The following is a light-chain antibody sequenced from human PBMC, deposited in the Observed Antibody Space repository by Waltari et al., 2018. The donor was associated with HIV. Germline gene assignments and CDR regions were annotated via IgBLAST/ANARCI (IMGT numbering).Light chain of an antibody. Sequence: EIVMTQPPATLPVSPGERSTLSCRASQSISSNLAWYQQKPGQAPRPLIYGASTRATGIPARFSGSGSGTEFTLTISSLQSEDFAVYYCQQYNNWYTFGQGTKLEIK. CDR3: QQYNNWYT. V-gene: IGKV3-15*01. J-gene: IGKJ2*01. CDR2: GAS. CDR1: QSISSN.